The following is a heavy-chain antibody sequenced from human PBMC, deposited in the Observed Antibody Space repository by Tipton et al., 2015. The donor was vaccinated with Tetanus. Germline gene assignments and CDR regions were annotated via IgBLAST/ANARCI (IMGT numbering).Heavy chain of an antibody. CDR1: GGSISSGGYY. Sequence: LVKPTQTLSLTCTVSGGSISSGGYYWSWIRQHPGKGLEWIGDIYYSGSTYYNPSLKSRVTISVDTSKNQFSLKLNSVTAAATAVYYCARDQARGARGWNYFDYWDQGTLVTVSS. CDR2: IYYSGST. D-gene: IGHD1-26*01. V-gene: IGHV4-31*03. J-gene: IGHJ4*02. CDR3: ARDQARGARGWNYFDY.